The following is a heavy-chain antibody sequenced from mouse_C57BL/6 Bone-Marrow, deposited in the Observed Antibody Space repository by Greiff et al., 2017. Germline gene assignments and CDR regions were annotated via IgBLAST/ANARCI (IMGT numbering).Heavy chain of an antibody. CDR2: IHPNSGST. J-gene: IGHJ4*01. CDR1: GYTFTSYW. V-gene: IGHV1-64*01. D-gene: IGHD1-1*01. CDR3: ARYYGSSLYAMDY. Sequence: VQLKQPGAELVKPGASVKLSCKASGYTFTSYWMHWVKQRPGQGLEWIGMIHPNSGSTNYNEKFKSKATLTVDKSSSTAYMQLSSLTSEDSAVYYCARYYGSSLYAMDYWGQGTSVTVSS.